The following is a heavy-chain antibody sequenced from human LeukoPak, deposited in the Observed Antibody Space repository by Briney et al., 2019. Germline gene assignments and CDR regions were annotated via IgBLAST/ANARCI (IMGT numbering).Heavy chain of an antibody. D-gene: IGHD5-24*01. CDR2: INHSGST. Sequence: PSETLSLTCAVYGGSFSGYYWSWIRQPPGKGLEWIGEINHSGSTNYNPSLKSRVTISVDTSKNQFSLKLSSVTAADTAVYYCATVEMAKLGTDYWGQGTLATVSS. CDR3: ATVEMAKLGTDY. J-gene: IGHJ4*02. V-gene: IGHV4-34*01. CDR1: GGSFSGYY.